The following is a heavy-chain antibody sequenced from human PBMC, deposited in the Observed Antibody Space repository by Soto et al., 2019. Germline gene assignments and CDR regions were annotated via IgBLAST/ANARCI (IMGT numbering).Heavy chain of an antibody. CDR3: ARDHEQRSSGPAY. V-gene: IGHV1-18*01. Sequence: ASVNVYCKASGYGFSIYGISWGRQAPGQGLEWMGWISAYNGNTNYAQKLQGRVTMTTDTSTSTAYMELRSLRSDDTAVYYCARDHEQRSSGPAYWGQGTLVTVSS. D-gene: IGHD6-19*01. CDR2: ISAYNGNT. CDR1: GYGFSIYG. J-gene: IGHJ4*02.